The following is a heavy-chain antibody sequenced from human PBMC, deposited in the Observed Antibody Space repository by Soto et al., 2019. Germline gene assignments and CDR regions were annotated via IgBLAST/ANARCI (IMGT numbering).Heavy chain of an antibody. J-gene: IGHJ6*02. D-gene: IGHD6-19*01. CDR1: GFTFTSSA. V-gene: IGHV1-58*01. CDR2: IVVGSGNT. CDR3: AAIPGIAVADNYYYGMDV. Sequence: ASVKVSCKASGFTFTSSAVQWVRQARGQRLEWIGWIVVGSGNTNYAQKFQERVTITRDMSTSTAYMELSSLRSEDTAVYYCAAIPGIAVADNYYYGMDVWGQGTTVTVSS.